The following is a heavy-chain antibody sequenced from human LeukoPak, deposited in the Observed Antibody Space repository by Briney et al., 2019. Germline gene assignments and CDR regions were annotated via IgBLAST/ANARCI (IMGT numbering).Heavy chain of an antibody. CDR2: IKQDGSEK. D-gene: IGHD3-22*01. Sequence: GGSLRLSCAASGFTFSSYWMSWVRQAPGKGLEWVANIKQDGSEKYYVDSVKGRFTISRDNAKNSLYLQMNSLRAEDTAVYYCAKARRVGSSGSTYYFDYWGQGTLVTVSS. CDR3: AKARRVGSSGSTYYFDY. CDR1: GFTFSSYW. V-gene: IGHV3-7*01. J-gene: IGHJ4*02.